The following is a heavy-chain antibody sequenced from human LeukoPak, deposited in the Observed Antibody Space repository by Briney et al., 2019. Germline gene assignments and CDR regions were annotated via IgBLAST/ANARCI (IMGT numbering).Heavy chain of an antibody. CDR1: GYSFSSNW. CDR2: IYPGDSDT. J-gene: IGHJ4*02. Sequence: GESLKISCKGSGYSFSSNWIGWVRQMPGKGLEWMGIIYPGDSDTRYSPSSQGQVTISADKSISTAYLQWSSLKASDTAIYYCARHLVSSRYFDYWGQGTLVTVSS. CDR3: ARHLVSSRYFDY. D-gene: IGHD6-13*01. V-gene: IGHV5-51*01.